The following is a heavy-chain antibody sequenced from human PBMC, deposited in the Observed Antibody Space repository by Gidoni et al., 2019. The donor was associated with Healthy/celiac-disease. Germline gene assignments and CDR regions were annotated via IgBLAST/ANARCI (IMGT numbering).Heavy chain of an antibody. CDR2: IYYSGST. D-gene: IGHD3-10*01. Sequence: QVQLQESGPGLVKPSETLSLTCTVPGGSISSYYWSWIRQPPGKGLEWIGYIYYSGSTNYNPSLKSRVTISVDTSKNQFSLKLSSVTAADTAVYYCARATMGMDPWGQGTLVTVSS. V-gene: IGHV4-59*01. J-gene: IGHJ5*02. CDR3: ARATMGMDP. CDR1: GGSISSYY.